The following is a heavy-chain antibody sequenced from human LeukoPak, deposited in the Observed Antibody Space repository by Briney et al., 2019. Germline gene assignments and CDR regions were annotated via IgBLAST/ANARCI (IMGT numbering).Heavy chain of an antibody. D-gene: IGHD1-7*01. CDR2: IYYSGST. Sequence: SETLSLTCTVSGDSISSYFWTWIRQPPGKGLEWIGNIYYSGSTNYNPSLKSRLTISVDTSKNQLSLTLSSVTAADTAVYYCASGNYYFAYWGQGTLVTVSS. CDR3: ASGNYYFAY. V-gene: IGHV4-59*01. CDR1: GDSISSYF. J-gene: IGHJ4*02.